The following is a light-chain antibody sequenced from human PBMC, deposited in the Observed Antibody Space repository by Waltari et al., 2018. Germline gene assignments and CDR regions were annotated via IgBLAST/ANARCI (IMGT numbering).Light chain of an antibody. CDR1: QSVLYSPNNKNY. V-gene: IGKV4-1*01. CDR2: WAA. J-gene: IGKJ3*01. CDR3: QQYYDTPLT. Sequence: DIVMTQSPDSLAVSLGERATINCKSSQSVLYSPNNKNYLAWYQQKPGQPPKLLIYWAATRESGVPDRFTGSGSVTDFTLAISSLQAEDVAVYYCQQYYDTPLTFGPGTKVDIK.